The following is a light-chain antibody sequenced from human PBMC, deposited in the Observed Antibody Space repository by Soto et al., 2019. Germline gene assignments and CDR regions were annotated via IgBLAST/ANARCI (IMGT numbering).Light chain of an antibody. CDR2: DND. J-gene: IGLJ2*01. V-gene: IGLV1-51*01. CDR1: NSNIGNKY. Sequence: QSVLTQPPSVSAAPGQKVTISYSGSNSNIGNKYFTWYQQLPGTAPKLLIYDNDKRPSGIPDRFSGSKSGTSATLGITGLQTGDEADYYCGTWDNSRVVFGGGTKLTVL. CDR3: GTWDNSRVV.